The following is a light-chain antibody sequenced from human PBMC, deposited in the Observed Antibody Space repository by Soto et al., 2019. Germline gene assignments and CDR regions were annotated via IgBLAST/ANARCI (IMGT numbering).Light chain of an antibody. V-gene: IGLV2-14*01. Sequence: QSALTQPASVSGSPGQSITISCTGTSSDVGAYNYVSWYQQHPGKAPKLMLYEVSNRPSGVSNRFSGSKSGNTASLTISGLQAEDEADYYCSSYASTSTPLYVFGTGTKLTVL. CDR3: SSYASTSTPLYV. J-gene: IGLJ1*01. CDR2: EVS. CDR1: SSDVGAYNY.